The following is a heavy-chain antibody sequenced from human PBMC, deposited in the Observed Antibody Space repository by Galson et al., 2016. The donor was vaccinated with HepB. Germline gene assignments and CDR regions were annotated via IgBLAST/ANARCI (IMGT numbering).Heavy chain of an antibody. V-gene: IGHV5-51*01. CDR3: SRPSRDYGDVNY. J-gene: IGHJ4*02. Sequence: QSGAEVKKPGESLKISCKGSGYSFTSNWIGWVRQMPGKGLEWMGTIYPGDSDTRYSPSFQGQVTISADKSISTAYLQWSSLKASDTAMYYCSRPSRDYGDVNYWGQGTLGTVSS. D-gene: IGHD3-16*01. CDR2: IYPGDSDT. CDR1: GYSFTSNW.